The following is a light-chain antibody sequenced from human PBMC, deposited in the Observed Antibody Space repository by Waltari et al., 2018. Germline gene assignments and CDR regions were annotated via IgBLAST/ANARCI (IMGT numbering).Light chain of an antibody. J-gene: IGLJ3*02. CDR2: KAN. Sequence: QTVVTQEPSLSVSPGGTVTLTCALSSGSLSTTSYATWYQQTPGQAPRTLVDKANARSSGVPHRFSGSILGNAAAHTFTGAEADDEFDYYCARYMGSGIWVCGGGTRLTV. CDR1: SGSLSTTSY. CDR3: ARYMGSGIWV. V-gene: IGLV8-61*01.